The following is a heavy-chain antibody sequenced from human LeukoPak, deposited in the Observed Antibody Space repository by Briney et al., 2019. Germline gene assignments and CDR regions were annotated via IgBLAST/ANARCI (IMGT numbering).Heavy chain of an antibody. CDR1: GGSISSYH. D-gene: IGHD4-11*01. CDR3: ARHGTVTGGYYYYYYMDV. Sequence: SETLSLTCTVSGGSISSYHWSWIRQPPGKGLEWIGYIYTSGSTNYNPSLKSRVTISVDTSKNQFSLKLSSVTAADTAVYYCARHGTVTGGYYYYYYMDVWGKGTTVTVSS. CDR2: IYTSGST. V-gene: IGHV4-4*09. J-gene: IGHJ6*03.